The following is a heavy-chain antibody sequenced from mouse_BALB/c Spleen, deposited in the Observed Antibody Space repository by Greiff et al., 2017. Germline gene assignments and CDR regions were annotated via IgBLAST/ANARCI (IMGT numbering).Heavy chain of an antibody. J-gene: IGHJ4*01. V-gene: IGHV1S81*02. D-gene: IGHD3-1*01. CDR3: AREGLNYAMDY. CDR1: GYTFTSYW. Sequence: VQLQQPGAELVKPGASVKLSCKASGYTFTSYWMHWVKQRPGQGLEWIGEINPSNGRTNYNEKFKSKATLTVDKSSSTAYMQLSSLTSEDSAVYYCAREGLNYAMDYWGQGTSVTVSS. CDR2: INPSNGRT.